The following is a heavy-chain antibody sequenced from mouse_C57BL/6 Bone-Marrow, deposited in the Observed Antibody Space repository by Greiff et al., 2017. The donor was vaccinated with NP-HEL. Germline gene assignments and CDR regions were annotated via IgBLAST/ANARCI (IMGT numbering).Heavy chain of an antibody. CDR1: GYTFTDYY. CDR2: IFPGSGST. J-gene: IGHJ2*01. V-gene: IGHV1-75*01. CDR3: AREGYYSNFDY. D-gene: IGHD2-5*01. Sequence: VQLQQSGPELVKPGASVKISCKASGYTFTDYYINWVKQRPGQGLEWIGWIFPGSGSTYYNEKFKGKATLTVDKSSSTAHMLLSSLTSEDSAVYFCAREGYYSNFDYWGQGTTLTVSS.